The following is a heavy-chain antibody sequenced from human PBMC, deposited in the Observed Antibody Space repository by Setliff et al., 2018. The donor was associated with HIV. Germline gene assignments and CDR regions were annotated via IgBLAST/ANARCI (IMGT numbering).Heavy chain of an antibody. Sequence: PGGSLRLSCAASGFTFRSYWMYWVRQPPGKGLVWVSRINIDGGSTNYADSVKGRFTISRDNAKNSLYLQMNSLRIEDSGAYYCARDCRVGWVFTYGMDVWGQGTLVTVSS. CDR1: GFTFRSYW. CDR2: INIDGGST. J-gene: IGHJ6*02. D-gene: IGHD6-13*01. CDR3: ARDCRVGWVFTYGMDV. V-gene: IGHV3-74*01.